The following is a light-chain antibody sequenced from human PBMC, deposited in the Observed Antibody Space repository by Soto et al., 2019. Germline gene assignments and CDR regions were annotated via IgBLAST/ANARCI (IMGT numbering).Light chain of an antibody. V-gene: IGKV3-15*01. Sequence: RVMTQSPATLSVSPCEIATLSCRASQSVSSNLAWYQQKPGQAPRLLIYGASTRATGIPARFSGSGSGTEFTLTISSLQSEDFAVYYCQQYNNWLWTFGQGTKVDIK. J-gene: IGKJ1*01. CDR2: GAS. CDR1: QSVSSN. CDR3: QQYNNWLWT.